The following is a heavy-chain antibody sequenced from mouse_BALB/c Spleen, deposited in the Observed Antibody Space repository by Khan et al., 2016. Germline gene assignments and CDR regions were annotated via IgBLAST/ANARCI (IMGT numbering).Heavy chain of an antibody. Sequence: EVKLLESGPSLVKPSQTLSLTCSVTGVSITSGYWNWIRKFPGKRLEYMGYINYSGTTYYNPSLKSRISITRDTYKNHYYLQLNSVTTEDSDTYYCARGNGSSPFHYWGQGTTLTVSS. CDR1: GVSITSGY. D-gene: IGHD1-1*01. V-gene: IGHV3-8*02. CDR2: INYSGTT. CDR3: ARGNGSSPFHY. J-gene: IGHJ2*01.